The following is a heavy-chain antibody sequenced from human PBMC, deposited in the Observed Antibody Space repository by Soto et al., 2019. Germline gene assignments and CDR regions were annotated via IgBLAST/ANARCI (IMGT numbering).Heavy chain of an antibody. Sequence: PGGSLRLSCSASGFTFSSYAMHWVRQAPGKGLEYVSAISSNGGSTYYADSVKGRFTISRDNSKNTLYLQMSSLRAEDTAVYYCVKVGVRGVIKIGPFDYWGQGTLVTVSS. V-gene: IGHV3-64D*08. CDR1: GFTFSSYA. CDR2: ISSNGGST. CDR3: VKVGVRGVIKIGPFDY. J-gene: IGHJ4*02. D-gene: IGHD3-10*01.